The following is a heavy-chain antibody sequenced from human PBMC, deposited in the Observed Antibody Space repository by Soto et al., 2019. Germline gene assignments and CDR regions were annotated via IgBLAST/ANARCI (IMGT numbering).Heavy chain of an antibody. Sequence: QVQLQQWGAGLLKPSETLSLTCAVYGGSFSGYYWSWIRQPPGKGLEWIGEINHSGSTNYNPSLKGRVIISGDPSKNQFPPEPSSVAAGGTAVEFCAGGPFGSGNYSRFWGQGTLVTVSS. CDR1: GGSFSGYY. J-gene: IGHJ4*01. CDR3: AGGPFGSGNYSRF. D-gene: IGHD3-16*01. CDR2: INHSGST. V-gene: IGHV4-34*01.